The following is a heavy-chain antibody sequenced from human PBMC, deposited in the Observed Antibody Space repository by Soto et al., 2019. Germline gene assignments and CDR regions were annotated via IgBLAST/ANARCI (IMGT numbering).Heavy chain of an antibody. D-gene: IGHD3-22*01. V-gene: IGHV1-69*13. CDR3: ARALDYYGSSGSYYFDY. Sequence: AASVKVSCKASGGTFSSYAISWVRQAPGQGLEWMGGIIPIFGTANYAQKFQGRVTITADESTSTAYMELSSLRSEDTAVYYCARALDYYGSSGSYYFDYWGQGTLVTVSS. CDR2: IIPIFGTA. CDR1: GGTFSSYA. J-gene: IGHJ4*02.